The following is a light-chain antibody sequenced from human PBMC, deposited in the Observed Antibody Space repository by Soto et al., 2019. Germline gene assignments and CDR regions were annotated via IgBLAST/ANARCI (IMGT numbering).Light chain of an antibody. V-gene: IGLV2-11*01. Sequence: QSALTQPRSVSGSPGQSVTISCTGTGSGLGHYNSVSWYQYHPGKPPKLIIFDVSERPAGVPDRFSGSKSANTASLTISGLQVEDEADYYCCSYAGSYGYVFGTGTKLTVL. CDR3: CSYAGSYGYV. J-gene: IGLJ1*01. CDR1: GSGLGHYNS. CDR2: DVS.